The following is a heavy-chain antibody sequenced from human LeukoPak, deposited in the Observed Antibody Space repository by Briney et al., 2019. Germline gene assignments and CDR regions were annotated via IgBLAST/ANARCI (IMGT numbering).Heavy chain of an antibody. CDR3: ARDPSGYFNY. Sequence: SETLSLTCTVSGGSVSSGSYYWSWIRQPPGKGLEWIGYIYDSGSTDYNPSLKSRVTISVDTSKNQFSLKLSSVTAADTAVYYCARDPSGYFNYWGQGTLVTVSS. CDR2: IYDSGST. J-gene: IGHJ4*02. D-gene: IGHD3-22*01. CDR1: GGSVSSGSYY. V-gene: IGHV4-61*01.